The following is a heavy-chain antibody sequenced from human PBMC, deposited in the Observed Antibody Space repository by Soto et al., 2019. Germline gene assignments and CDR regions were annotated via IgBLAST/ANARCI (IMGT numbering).Heavy chain of an antibody. CDR3: AKWPPSPKMGVTTH. CDR2: IGGRGTSA. D-gene: IGHD1-26*01. CDR1: AFASGNYA. V-gene: IGHV3-23*01. J-gene: IGHJ4*02. Sequence: EVQLLESGGGLVQPGGSLRLPFQPPAFASGNYALAWVRRAPGKGRGWLQGIGGRGTSAYYADSVKGRFAISRDNSENTVFLQLNSLSADDTAVYFCAKWPPSPKMGVTTHWGQGTLVSVSS.